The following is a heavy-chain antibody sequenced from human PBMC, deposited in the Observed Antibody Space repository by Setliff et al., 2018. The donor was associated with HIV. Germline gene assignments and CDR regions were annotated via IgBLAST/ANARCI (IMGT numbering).Heavy chain of an antibody. D-gene: IGHD3-3*01. CDR2: INHSGST. CDR3: ARIFGDQGYYYGRDV. Sequence: SSETLSLTCAVYGASFSGYYWSWVRQPPGKGLEWIGEINHSGSTNYNPSLKSRFTISVDTSKNQFSLRLSSVAAGDTAVYYCARIFGDQGYYYGRDVWGQGTTVTVS. V-gene: IGHV4-34*01. CDR1: GASFSGYY. J-gene: IGHJ6*02.